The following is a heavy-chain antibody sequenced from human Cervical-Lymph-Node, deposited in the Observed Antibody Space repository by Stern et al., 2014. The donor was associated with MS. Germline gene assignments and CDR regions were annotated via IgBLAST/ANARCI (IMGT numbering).Heavy chain of an antibody. Sequence: VHLVESGAEVKKPGSSVKVSCKASGDTFSNFAISWVRQAPGQGLEWMGGIIPMFGTSNYAQKFQGRVTITADESTSTTYMEISSLRSEDTAVYYCARDGDYEHSFGLDVWGQGTTVVVSS. CDR3: ARDGDYEHSFGLDV. J-gene: IGHJ6*02. D-gene: IGHD4-17*01. CDR1: GDTFSNFA. CDR2: IIPMFGTS. V-gene: IGHV1-69*01.